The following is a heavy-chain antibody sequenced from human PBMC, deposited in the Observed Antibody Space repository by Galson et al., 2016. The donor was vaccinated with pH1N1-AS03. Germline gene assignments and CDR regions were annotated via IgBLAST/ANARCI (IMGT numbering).Heavy chain of an antibody. J-gene: IGHJ5*02. CDR3: ARDPPGIAAGGSGA. CDR2: ISSSVTTV. D-gene: IGHD6-25*01. CDR1: GFTFSTYE. Sequence: SLRLSCAASGFTFSTYEMNWVRQAPGKGLEWISYISSSVTTVDYADSVKGRFTISRDNAKSSLYLQMNSLRVEDTAVYYCARDPPGIAAGGSGAWGQGTLVTVSS. V-gene: IGHV3-48*03.